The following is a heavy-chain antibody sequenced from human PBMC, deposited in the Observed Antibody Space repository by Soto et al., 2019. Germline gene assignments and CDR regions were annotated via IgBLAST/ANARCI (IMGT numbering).Heavy chain of an antibody. D-gene: IGHD3-16*01. Sequence: SETLSLTCTVSGGSVSNDNFYWSWIRQPPGKGLEWIGYVHSSGITNYNPSLKRRVTISVDTSRNQFSLRLSSVTAADTAVYYCARGLTMGQLPSHFDHWGQGTLVTVYS. CDR1: GGSVSNDNFY. CDR2: VHSSGIT. J-gene: IGHJ5*02. CDR3: ARGLTMGQLPSHFDH. V-gene: IGHV4-61*01.